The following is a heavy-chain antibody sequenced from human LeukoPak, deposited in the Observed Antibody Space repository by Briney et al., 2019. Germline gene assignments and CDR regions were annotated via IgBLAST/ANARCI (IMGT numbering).Heavy chain of an antibody. J-gene: IGHJ6*02. CDR3: ARDALTLDYGMDV. D-gene: IGHD1-1*01. Sequence: GRSLRLSCEASGFTFSSYGMHWVRQAPGKGLECVAVIAYDGSNKYYADSVKGRFTISRDNSKNTLYLQMNSLRAEDTAVYYCARDALTLDYGMDVWGQGTTVTVSS. V-gene: IGHV3-30-3*01. CDR1: GFTFSSYG. CDR2: IAYDGSNK.